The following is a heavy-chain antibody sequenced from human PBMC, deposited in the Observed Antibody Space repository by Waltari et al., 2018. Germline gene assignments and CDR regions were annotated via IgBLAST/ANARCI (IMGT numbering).Heavy chain of an antibody. J-gene: IGHJ6*02. V-gene: IGHV1-46*01. CDR1: GYTFTSYY. CDR2: INPSGGST. Sequence: QVQLVQSGAEVKKPGASVNVSCKASGYTFTSYYMHWVRQAPGQGLEWMGIINPSGGSTSYAQKFQGRVTMTRDTSTSTVYMELSSLRSEDTAVYYCARGGGYSDRGGDYYYYGMDVWGQGTTVTVSS. CDR3: ARGGGYSDRGGDYYYYGMDV. D-gene: IGHD6-13*01.